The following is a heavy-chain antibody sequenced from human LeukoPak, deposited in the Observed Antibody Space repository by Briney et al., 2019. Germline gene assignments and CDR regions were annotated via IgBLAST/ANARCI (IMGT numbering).Heavy chain of an antibody. CDR3: AKDHANQLGILDY. V-gene: IGHV3-23*01. J-gene: IGHJ4*02. CDR1: GFTFSSYA. Sequence: GGSLRLSSAPSGFTFSSYAMSWVCQAPGKGLDWVSGISGSGGSTYYADSVKGRFTISRDNSKNTLYLQMNSLRAEDTAVYYCAKDHANQLGILDYWGQGTQVTVSS. D-gene: IGHD7-27*01. CDR2: ISGSGGST.